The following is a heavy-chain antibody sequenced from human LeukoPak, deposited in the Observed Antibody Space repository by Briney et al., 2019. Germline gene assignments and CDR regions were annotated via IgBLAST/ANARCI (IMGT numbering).Heavy chain of an antibody. CDR3: ARWITSGYYYSDY. J-gene: IGHJ4*02. CDR2: IYYSGST. V-gene: IGHV4-59*01. Sequence: SETLSLTCTVSGGSISSYYWSWIRQPPGKGLEWIGYIYYSGSTNYNPSLKSRVTISVDTSKNQFSLKLSSVTAAYTAMYYCARWITSGYYYSDYWGQGTLVTVSS. CDR1: GGSISSYY. D-gene: IGHD3-22*01.